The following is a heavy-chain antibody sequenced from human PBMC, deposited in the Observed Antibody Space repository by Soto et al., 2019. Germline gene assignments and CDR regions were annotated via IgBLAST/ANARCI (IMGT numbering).Heavy chain of an antibody. V-gene: IGHV4-30-2*01. J-gene: IGHJ3*02. Sequence: SETLSLTCAVSGGSISSGGYSWSWIRQPPGKGLEWIGYMYHSGSTYYNPSLKSRVTISIDRSKNQFSLKLSSVTAADTAVYYCARDYYDSSGYYLHYPFDIWGQGTMVT. D-gene: IGHD3-22*01. CDR3: ARDYYDSSGYYLHYPFDI. CDR2: MYHSGST. CDR1: GGSISSGGYS.